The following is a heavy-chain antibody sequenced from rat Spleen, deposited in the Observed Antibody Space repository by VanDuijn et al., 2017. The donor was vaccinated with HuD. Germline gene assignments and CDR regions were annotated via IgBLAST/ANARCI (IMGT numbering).Heavy chain of an antibody. V-gene: IGHV5-29*01. CDR3: ARHEADY. D-gene: IGHD3-7*01. J-gene: IGHJ2*01. CDR2: ISYDGSKT. Sequence: EVQLVESDGGLVQPGRSLKLSCAASGFTFSDFYMAWVRQAPTKGLEWVATISYDGSKTYYRDSVKGRFTISRDNARSTLNLHMDSLRSEDTAIYYCARHEADYWGQGVMVTVSS. CDR1: GFTFSDFY.